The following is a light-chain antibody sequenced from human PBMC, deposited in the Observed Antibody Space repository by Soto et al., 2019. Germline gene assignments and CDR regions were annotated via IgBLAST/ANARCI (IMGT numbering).Light chain of an antibody. Sequence: EIVLTQSPGTLSLSPGEGATLSCRASQSVSSSYLAWYQQKPGQAPRLLIYGASNRATGIPARFSGSGSGTDFTLTISSLEPEDFAVYYCQQCYNWPQWTFGQGTKVDIK. V-gene: IGKV3D-20*02. J-gene: IGKJ1*01. CDR2: GAS. CDR3: QQCYNWPQWT. CDR1: QSVSSSY.